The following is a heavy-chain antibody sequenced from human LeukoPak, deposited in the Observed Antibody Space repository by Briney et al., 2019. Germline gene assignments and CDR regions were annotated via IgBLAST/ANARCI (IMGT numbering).Heavy chain of an antibody. D-gene: IGHD7-27*01. V-gene: IGHV4-61*08. Sequence: SETLSLTCTVSGGSISSGGYYWRWIRQHPGTGLEWIGYIYYSGSTNYNPSLKSRVTISVDTSKNQFSLKLSSVTAADTAVYYCARTNWGHFDYWGQGTLVTVSS. J-gene: IGHJ4*02. CDR3: ARTNWGHFDY. CDR1: GGSISSGGYY. CDR2: IYYSGST.